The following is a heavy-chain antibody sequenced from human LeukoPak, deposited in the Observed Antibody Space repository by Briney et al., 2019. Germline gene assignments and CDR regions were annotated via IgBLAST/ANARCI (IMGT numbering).Heavy chain of an antibody. CDR2: IYPSDSDT. V-gene: IGHV5-51*01. CDR3: ARLTAVVTFDY. CDR1: GYSFSNYW. Sequence: GESLKISCKGSGYSFSNYWIGWVRQMPGRGLEWMGVIYPSDSDTRYSPSFQGQVTISADKSISTAYLQWRSLKVSDSAMYYCARLTAVVTFDYGGQGTLVTVSS. J-gene: IGHJ4*02. D-gene: IGHD4-23*01.